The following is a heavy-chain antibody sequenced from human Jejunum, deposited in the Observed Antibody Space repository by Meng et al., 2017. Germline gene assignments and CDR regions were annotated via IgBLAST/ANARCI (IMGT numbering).Heavy chain of an antibody. CDR3: ARRLPYFDTGFYDF. V-gene: IGHV4-34*01. D-gene: IGHD3-9*01. Sequence: QGQTQQGGAGLLRPSETLSLTCAVYGASFSGYKWNWIRQPPGKGLEWIGEINHSGSTTYNPSLKSRVTMSVDTSKNQFSLKVDSVSAADTAVYYCARRLPYFDTGFYDFWGQGTLVTVFS. CDR1: GASFSGYK. J-gene: IGHJ4*02. CDR2: INHSGST.